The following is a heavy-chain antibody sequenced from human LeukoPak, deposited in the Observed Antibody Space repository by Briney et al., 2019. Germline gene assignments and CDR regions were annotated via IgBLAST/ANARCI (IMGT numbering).Heavy chain of an antibody. CDR2: IWYDGSNK. J-gene: IGHJ4*02. Sequence: GVLRLSCAASGFTFRSYGMRWVRQAPGKGLQWVAVIWYDGSNKYYADSVKGRFTISRDNSKNTLSLQMNSLRAEDTAVYYCARELPPLEKYYFDYWGQGTLVTVSS. D-gene: IGHD3-3*01. CDR1: GFTFRSYG. V-gene: IGHV3-33*01. CDR3: ARELPPLEKYYFDY.